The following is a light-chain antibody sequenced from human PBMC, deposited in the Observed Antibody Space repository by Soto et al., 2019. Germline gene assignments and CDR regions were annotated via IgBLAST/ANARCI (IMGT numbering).Light chain of an antibody. CDR3: LQHNSYPLT. J-gene: IGKJ4*01. CDR1: QGIRNY. Sequence: DIQMTQSPSAMSASVGDRVTITCRASQGIRNYLAWFQQKPGKAPKRLIYAASSLESGVPSRFSGSGSGTEFTLTISSLQTEDFATYYCLQHNSYPLTFGGGTKVDIK. CDR2: AAS. V-gene: IGKV1-17*03.